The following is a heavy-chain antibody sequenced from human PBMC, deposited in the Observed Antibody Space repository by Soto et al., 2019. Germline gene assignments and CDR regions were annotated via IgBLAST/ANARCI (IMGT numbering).Heavy chain of an antibody. V-gene: IGHV3-23*01. CDR3: AKGYIYRGYFDC. CDR2: ISGSGGST. Sequence: GGSLRLSCAASGFTFSSYAMSWVRQAPGKGLEWVSAISGSGGSTYYADSVKGRFTISRDNSKNTLYLQMNSLRAEDTAIYYCAKGYIYRGYFDCWGQGALVTVSS. J-gene: IGHJ4*02. D-gene: IGHD2-2*02. CDR1: GFTFSSYA.